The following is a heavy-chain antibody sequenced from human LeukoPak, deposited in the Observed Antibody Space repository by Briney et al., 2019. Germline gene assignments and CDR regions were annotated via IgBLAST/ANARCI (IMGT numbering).Heavy chain of an antibody. V-gene: IGHV3-23*01. D-gene: IGHD3-16*01. CDR1: GFPLSSYA. Sequence: GGSLRLSCTGSGFPLSSYAMSWVRQAPGKGREWVSYISAIGSDTYYADSVKGRLPTSRDNSKNTLYLEMNSLRVEDTAVYYCVLDARLGESLRWGQGPLVTVSS. CDR3: VLDARLGESLR. J-gene: IGHJ4*02. CDR2: ISAIGSDT.